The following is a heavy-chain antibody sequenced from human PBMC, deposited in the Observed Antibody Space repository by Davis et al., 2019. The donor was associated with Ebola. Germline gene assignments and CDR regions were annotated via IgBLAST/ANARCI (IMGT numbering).Heavy chain of an antibody. V-gene: IGHV3-30*02. CDR2: IRYDGSNK. CDR3: ATAGSITGTTFNYYYYGMDV. Sequence: GESLKIPCAASGFTFSSYGMHWVRQAPGKGLEWVAFIRYDGSNKYYADSVKGRFTISRDNSKNTLYLQMNSLRAEDTAVYYCATAGSITGTTFNYYYYGMDVWGQGTTVTVSS. CDR1: GFTFSSYG. D-gene: IGHD1-7*01. J-gene: IGHJ6*02.